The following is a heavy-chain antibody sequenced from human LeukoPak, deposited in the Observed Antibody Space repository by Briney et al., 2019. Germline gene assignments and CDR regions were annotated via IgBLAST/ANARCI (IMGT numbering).Heavy chain of an antibody. CDR3: ARDSYSSSSFDY. CDR1: GFTFSGYP. CDR2: ISYDGSNK. J-gene: IGHJ4*02. D-gene: IGHD6-6*01. V-gene: IGHV3-30*09. Sequence: GKSLRLSCAASGFTFSGYPIHWVRQAPGKGLEWVAVISYDGSNKYYADSVKGRFAISRDNSKNTLYLQMNSLRAEDTAVYYCARDSYSSSSFDYWGQGTPVTVSS.